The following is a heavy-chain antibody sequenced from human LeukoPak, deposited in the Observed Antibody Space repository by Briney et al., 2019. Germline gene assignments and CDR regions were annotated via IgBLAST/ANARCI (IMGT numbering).Heavy chain of an antibody. J-gene: IGHJ4*02. D-gene: IGHD1-26*01. CDR3: AKDGVGTSTADF. V-gene: IGHV3-30*02. CDR2: IRYDGSDK. CDR1: GFSFNSYG. Sequence: GGSLRLSCAASGFSFNSYGMHWVRQAPGKGLEWVTFIRYDGSDKYYADSVKGRFTISRDNSKNMLYLEVNSLRPEDTAVYYCAKDGVGTSTADFWGQETLVTVSS.